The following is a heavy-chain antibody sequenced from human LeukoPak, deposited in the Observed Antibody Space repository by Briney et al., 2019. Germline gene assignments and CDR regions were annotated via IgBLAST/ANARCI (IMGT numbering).Heavy chain of an antibody. D-gene: IGHD6-25*01. J-gene: IGHJ3*02. CDR2: IYYSGST. Sequence: SETLPLTCTVSGGSISSSSYYWGWIRQPPGKGLEWIGSIYYSGSTYYNPSLKSRVTISVDTSKNQFSLKLSSVTAADTAVYYCARGGAAIYAFDIWGQGTMVTVSS. CDR1: GGSISSSSYY. CDR3: ARGGAAIYAFDI. V-gene: IGHV4-39*07.